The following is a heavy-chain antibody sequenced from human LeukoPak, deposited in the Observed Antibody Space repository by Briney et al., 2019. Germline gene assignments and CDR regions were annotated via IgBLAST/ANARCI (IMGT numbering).Heavy chain of an antibody. CDR3: ARLFMTTGALDY. CDR1: GGSISSYY. V-gene: IGHV4-34*01. D-gene: IGHD4-4*01. CDR2: INHSGST. J-gene: IGHJ4*02. Sequence: PSETLSLTCTVSGGSISSYYWSWIRQPPGKGLEWIGEINHSGSTNYNPSLKSRVTISVDTSKNQFSLKLSSVTAADTAVYYCARLFMTTGALDYWGQGTLVTVSS.